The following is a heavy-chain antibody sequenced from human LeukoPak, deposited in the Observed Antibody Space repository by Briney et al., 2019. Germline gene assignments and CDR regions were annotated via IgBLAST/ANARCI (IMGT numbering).Heavy chain of an antibody. Sequence: PSETLSLTCTVSGGSINTYYWSWIRQPAGKGLEWIGRIYSTGITTYNPSLKVRVTISVDTSKNQCSLNLSSVTAPDTAVYYCARPQSGLGWFDPWGQGILVTVSS. CDR1: GGSINTYY. J-gene: IGHJ5*02. CDR2: IYSTGIT. CDR3: ARPQSGLGWFDP. V-gene: IGHV4-4*07.